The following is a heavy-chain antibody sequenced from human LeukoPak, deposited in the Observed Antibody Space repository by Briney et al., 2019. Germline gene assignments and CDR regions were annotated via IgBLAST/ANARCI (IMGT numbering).Heavy chain of an antibody. CDR3: TTLRIQLSTDF. D-gene: IGHD5-18*01. Sequence: GGSLRLSCAASRFTFSSAWMIWVRQAPGKGLEWVGRIKSKSDGGTTDYAAPVKGRFTISRDNLKNILYLQMNSLKTQDTAVYYCTTLRIQLSTDFWGQGTLVTVSS. CDR1: RFTFSSAW. J-gene: IGHJ4*02. CDR2: IKSKSDGGTT. V-gene: IGHV3-15*01.